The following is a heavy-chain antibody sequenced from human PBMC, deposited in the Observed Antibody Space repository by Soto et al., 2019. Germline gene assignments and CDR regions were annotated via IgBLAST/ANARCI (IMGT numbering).Heavy chain of an antibody. Sequence: SXTCSVSVCSVLSVNHFWNWIRQPPGRGLEWLGYMYYTGVTNYNPSLKSRVSMSVDTSKDQFSLNLTSLTAADTAVYYCARGGEPLGYYGLDVWGQGTTVTV. CDR1: VCSVLSVNHF. V-gene: IGHV4-61*01. CDR2: MYYTGVT. CDR3: ARGGEPLGYYGLDV. J-gene: IGHJ6*02.